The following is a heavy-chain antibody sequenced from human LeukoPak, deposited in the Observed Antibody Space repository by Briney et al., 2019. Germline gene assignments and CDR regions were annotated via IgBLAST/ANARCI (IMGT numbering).Heavy chain of an antibody. CDR3: VKGPLVRLDY. J-gene: IGHJ4*02. CDR2: IRYDGSNK. Sequence: PGGSLRLSCAASGFTFSSYGMHWVRQAPGKGLEWVAFIRYDGSNKYYADSVKGRFTISRDNSKNTLFLQMNSLRAEDTAIYYCVKGPLVRLDYWGQGTLVTVSS. D-gene: IGHD6-13*01. CDR1: GFTFSSYG. V-gene: IGHV3-30*02.